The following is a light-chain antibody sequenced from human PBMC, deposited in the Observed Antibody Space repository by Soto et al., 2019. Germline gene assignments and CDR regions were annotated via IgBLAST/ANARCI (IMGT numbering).Light chain of an antibody. V-gene: IGKV1-39*01. CDR1: QTINKN. J-gene: IGKJ2*01. CDR2: SAS. Sequence: DIQMTQSPSSLSASVGDRVTITCRASQTINKNLNWYQQKPGQAPNLLIYSASDFQSGVPSRFSGSGSGTEFTLTLSGLQPEDFATSYCQQSFRTPYTFGQGTDLEI. CDR3: QQSFRTPYT.